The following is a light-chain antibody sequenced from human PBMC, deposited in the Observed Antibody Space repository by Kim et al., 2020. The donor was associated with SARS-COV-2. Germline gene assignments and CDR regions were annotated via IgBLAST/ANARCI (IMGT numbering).Light chain of an antibody. CDR2: DAS. J-gene: IGKJ4*01. CDR1: QSVSSY. CDR3: QQRSNWPPT. V-gene: IGKV3-11*01. Sequence: EIVLTQSPATLSLSPGERATLSCRASQSVSSYLAWYQQNPGQAPRLLIYDASSRATGIPARFSGSGSGTDFTLTISSLEPEDFAVYYCQQRSNWPPTFGGGTKVDIK.